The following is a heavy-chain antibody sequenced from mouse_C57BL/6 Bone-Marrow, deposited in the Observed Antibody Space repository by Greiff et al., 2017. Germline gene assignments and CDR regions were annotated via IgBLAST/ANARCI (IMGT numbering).Heavy chain of an antibody. V-gene: IGHV1-69*01. D-gene: IGHD3-1*01. Sequence: QVQLQQPGAELVMPGASVKLSCKASGYTFTSYWMHWVKQRPGQGLEWIGEIDPSDSYTNYNQKFKGKSTLTVDKSSSTAYMQLSSLTSEDSAVYYCARSARATAWFAYWGQGTLVTVSA. CDR3: ARSARATAWFAY. CDR2: IDPSDSYT. J-gene: IGHJ3*01. CDR1: GYTFTSYW.